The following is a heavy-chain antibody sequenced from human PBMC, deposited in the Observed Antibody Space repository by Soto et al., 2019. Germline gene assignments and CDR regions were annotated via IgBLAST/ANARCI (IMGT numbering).Heavy chain of an antibody. Sequence: SETLSLTCAVSGGSISSSNWWSWVRQPPGKGLEWIGEIYHSGSTNYNPSLKSRVTISVDKSKNQFSLKLSSVTAADTAVYYCARLTGDLYPYFDYWGQGTLVTVSS. D-gene: IGHD7-27*01. J-gene: IGHJ4*02. CDR1: GGSISSSNW. CDR2: IYHSGST. CDR3: ARLTGDLYPYFDY. V-gene: IGHV4-4*02.